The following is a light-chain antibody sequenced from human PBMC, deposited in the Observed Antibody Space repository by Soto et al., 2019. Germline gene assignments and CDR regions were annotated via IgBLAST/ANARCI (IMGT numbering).Light chain of an antibody. J-gene: IGLJ2*01. CDR2: DVN. Sequence: QSVLTQPPSASGSPGQSVTISCTGTSSDVGGYNYVSWYQQHPGKAPKVMIYDVNKRPSGVADRFSGSKSGNTASLTVSGLQAEDEDEYYCSSYAGRNNLVFGGGTKVTVL. CDR3: SSYAGRNNLV. CDR1: SSDVGGYNY. V-gene: IGLV2-8*01.